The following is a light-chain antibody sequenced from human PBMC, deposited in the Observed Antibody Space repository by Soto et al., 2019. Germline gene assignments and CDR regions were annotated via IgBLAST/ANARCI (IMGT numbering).Light chain of an antibody. J-gene: IGKJ5*01. CDR3: QQYNTYST. V-gene: IGKV1-5*01. CDR2: DAS. Sequence: DIQMTQSPSTLSASVGDSVTITCRASQNIRTWLAWYQQKPGKTPNPLIYDASSVKSGVPASFSSSGSGTEFTLTISSLQPDDFATYYCQQYNTYSTFGQGTRLEIK. CDR1: QNIRTW.